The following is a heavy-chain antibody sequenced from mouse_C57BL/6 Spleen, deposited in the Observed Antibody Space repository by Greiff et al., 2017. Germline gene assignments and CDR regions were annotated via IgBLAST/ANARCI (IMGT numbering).Heavy chain of an antibody. CDR1: GYTFTSYW. J-gene: IGHJ1*03. V-gene: IGHV1-64*01. CDR3: ARGLTGVYWYFDV. Sequence: VQLQQPGAELVKPGASVKLSCKASGYTFTSYWMHWVKQRPGQGLEWIGMIHPNSGSTNYNEKFKSKATLTVDKSLSTTYMQLSSRTSEDSAVYYCARGLTGVYWYFDVWGTGTTVTVSS. CDR2: IHPNSGST. D-gene: IGHD4-1*01.